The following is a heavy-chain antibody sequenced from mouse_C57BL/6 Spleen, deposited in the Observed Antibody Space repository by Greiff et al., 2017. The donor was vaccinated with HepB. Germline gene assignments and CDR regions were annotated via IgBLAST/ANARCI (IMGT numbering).Heavy chain of an antibody. CDR3: VRGDYGSRALYYFDY. V-gene: IGHV10-3*01. CDR1: GFTFNTYA. J-gene: IGHJ2*01. Sequence: EVMLVESGGGLVQPKGSLKLSCAASGFTFNTYAMHWVRPAPGKGLEWVARIRSKSSNYATYYADSVKDRFTISRDDSQSMLYLQMNNLKTEDTAMYYCVRGDYGSRALYYFDYWGQGTTLTVSS. D-gene: IGHD1-1*01. CDR2: IRSKSSNYAT.